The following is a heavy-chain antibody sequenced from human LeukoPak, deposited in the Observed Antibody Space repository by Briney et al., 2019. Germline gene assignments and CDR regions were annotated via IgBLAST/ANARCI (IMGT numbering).Heavy chain of an antibody. V-gene: IGHV1-69*05. D-gene: IGHD3-3*01. CDR2: IIPIFGTA. CDR1: GGTFSSYA. CDR3: ARCPGDDFWSGYYYYYMDV. J-gene: IGHJ6*03. Sequence: SVKVSCKASGGTFSSYAISWVRQAPGQGLEWMGGIIPIFGTANYAQKFQGRVTITTDESTSTAYMELSSLRSEDTAVYYCARCPGDDFWSGYYYYYMDVWGKGTTVTVSS.